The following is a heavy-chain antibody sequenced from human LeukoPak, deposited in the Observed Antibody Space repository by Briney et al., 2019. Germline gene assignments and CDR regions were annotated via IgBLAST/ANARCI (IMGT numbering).Heavy chain of an antibody. Sequence: GGSLRLSCTTSGFTFGDHAMSWVRQAPGKGLEWVGFIRSKGYGGTTEYAASVKGRFAISRDDSKSIAYLQMNSLKTEDTAAYYCTRGPTQQWVYYGMDVWGQGTTVIVSS. D-gene: IGHD5-18*01. V-gene: IGHV3-49*04. CDR2: IRSKGYGGTT. CDR1: GFTFGDHA. J-gene: IGHJ6*02. CDR3: TRGPTQQWVYYGMDV.